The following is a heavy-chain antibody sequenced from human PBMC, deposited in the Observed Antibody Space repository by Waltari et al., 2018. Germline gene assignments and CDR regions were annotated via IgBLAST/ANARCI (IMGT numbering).Heavy chain of an antibody. CDR1: GDSMSSNSF. V-gene: IGHV4-4*02. Sequence: QLQLQESGPGLVKPSGTLSLTCLVSGDSMSSNSFWGWVRQSPGKGLEWIGQVHRRGRTNYNPSFESRIIISIDTAIKQFSLKVLSATAADTAMYYCARDRGRGLYLDSWGQGTLVTVSP. CDR3: ARDRGRGLYLDS. J-gene: IGHJ4*02. D-gene: IGHD2-15*01. CDR2: VHRRGRT.